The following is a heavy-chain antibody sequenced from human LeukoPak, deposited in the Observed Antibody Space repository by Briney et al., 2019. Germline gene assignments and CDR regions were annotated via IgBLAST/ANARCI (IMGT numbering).Heavy chain of an antibody. CDR1: GFTFSSYA. CDR3: AGGRSWEDWFDP. Sequence: PGGSLRLSCAASGFTFSSYAMSWVRQAPGKGLEWVSAISGSGGSTYYADSVKGRSTISRDNAKNSLFLQMDSLRVEDTAVYYCAGGRSWEDWFDPWGQGTLVTVSS. CDR2: ISGSGGST. J-gene: IGHJ5*02. V-gene: IGHV3-23*01. D-gene: IGHD1-26*01.